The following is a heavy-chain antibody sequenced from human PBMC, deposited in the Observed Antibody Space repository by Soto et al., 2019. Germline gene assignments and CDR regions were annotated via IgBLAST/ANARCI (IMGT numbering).Heavy chain of an antibody. J-gene: IGHJ6*03. CDR1: GGSISSYY. CDR2: IYYSGST. CDR3: ARDNPENYYYMDV. Sequence: SETLSLTCTVSGGSISSYYWSWIRQPPGKGLEWIGYIYYSGSTNYNPSLKSRVTISVDMSKNQFSLKLSSVTAADTAVYYCARDNPENYYYMDVWGKGTTVTVSS. V-gene: IGHV4-59*01.